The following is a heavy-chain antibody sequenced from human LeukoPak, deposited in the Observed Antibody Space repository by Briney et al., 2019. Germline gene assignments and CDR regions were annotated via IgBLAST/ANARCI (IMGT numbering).Heavy chain of an antibody. CDR1: GFRFNDYA. V-gene: IGHV3-69-1*02. CDR3: ARAGRTYSLDAFDI. CDR2: IVASGNT. J-gene: IGHJ3*02. Sequence: PGGSLRLPCVASGFRFNDYAMNWFRQAPGKGLEWVSEIVASGNTKYADSVKGRFTISRDNAKNSLYLQMNSLRAEDTAVYYCARAGRTYSLDAFDIWGQGTMVTVSS. D-gene: IGHD3-10*01.